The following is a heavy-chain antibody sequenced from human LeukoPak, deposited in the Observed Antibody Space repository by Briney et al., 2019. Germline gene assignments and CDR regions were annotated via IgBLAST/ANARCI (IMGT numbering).Heavy chain of an antibody. CDR3: ARETYYYDSSGSKTLDY. D-gene: IGHD3-22*01. V-gene: IGHV4-39*07. J-gene: IGHJ4*02. Sequence: SETLSLTCTVSGGSISSGSNYWNWIRQPAGKGLEWIGSIYHSGSTYYNPSLKSRVTISVDTSKNQFSLKLSSVTAADTAVYYCARETYYYDSSGSKTLDYWGQGTLVTVSS. CDR2: IYHSGST. CDR1: GGSISSGSNY.